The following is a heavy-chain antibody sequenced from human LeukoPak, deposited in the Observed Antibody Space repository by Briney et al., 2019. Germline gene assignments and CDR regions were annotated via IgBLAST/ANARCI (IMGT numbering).Heavy chain of an antibody. CDR3: ARAHSSGWYDY. D-gene: IGHD6-19*01. J-gene: IGHJ4*02. CDR2: ISYDGGNK. Sequence: GGSLRLSCAASGFTFSSYAMHWVRQAPGKGLEWVAVISYDGGNKYYADSVKGRFTISRDNSKNTLYLQMNSLRAEDTAVYYCARAHSSGWYDYWGQGTLVTVSS. CDR1: GFTFSSYA. V-gene: IGHV3-30-3*01.